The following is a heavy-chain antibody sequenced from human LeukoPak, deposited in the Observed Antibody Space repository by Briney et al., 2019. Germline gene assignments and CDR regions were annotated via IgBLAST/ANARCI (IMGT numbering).Heavy chain of an antibody. CDR3: ARDSSAFYGSEYFQH. CDR2: IGPHSTFT. D-gene: IGHD2/OR15-2a*01. CDR1: GFTFTDHY. V-gene: IGHV1-2*02. Sequence: GASVKVSCKSSGFTFTDHYIHWVRQGPGQGLEWMGYIGPHSTFTSSPQEFQGRVTMTRDASMSTAYMELTRLTSDDTAVYFCARDSSAFYGSEYFQHWGQGTLVTVPS. J-gene: IGHJ1*01.